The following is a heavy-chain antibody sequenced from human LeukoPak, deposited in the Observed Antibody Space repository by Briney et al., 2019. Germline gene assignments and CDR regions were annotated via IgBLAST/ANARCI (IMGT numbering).Heavy chain of an antibody. Sequence: VASVKVSCKASGYTLTGYYIHWVRQAPGQGLEWMGWIYPNSGGTNYAQKFQGRVTMTSDTSISTAYMELSRLRSDDTALYYCTRGSYYDSSGYSGVRLFDYWGQGTPVTVPS. CDR3: TRGSYYDSSGYSGVRLFDY. CDR2: IYPNSGGT. CDR1: GYTLTGYY. D-gene: IGHD3-22*01. V-gene: IGHV1-2*02. J-gene: IGHJ4*02.